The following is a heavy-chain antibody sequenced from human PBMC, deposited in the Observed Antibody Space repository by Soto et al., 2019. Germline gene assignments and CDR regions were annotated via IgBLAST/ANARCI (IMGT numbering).Heavy chain of an antibody. CDR3: ATTWRILRYFDGPPRSNWFDP. Sequence: ASVKVSCKVSGYTLTELSMHWVRQAPGKGLEWMGGFDPEDGETIYAQKFQGRVTMTEDTSTDTAYMELSSLRSEDTAVYYCATTWRILRYFDGPPRSNWFDPWGQGTLVTVSS. CDR1: GYTLTELS. V-gene: IGHV1-24*01. J-gene: IGHJ5*02. D-gene: IGHD3-9*01. CDR2: FDPEDGET.